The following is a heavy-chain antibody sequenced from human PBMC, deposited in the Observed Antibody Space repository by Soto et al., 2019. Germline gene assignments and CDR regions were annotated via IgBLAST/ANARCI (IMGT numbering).Heavy chain of an antibody. CDR1: GFTFSSYG. J-gene: IGHJ2*01. D-gene: IGHD5-12*01. V-gene: IGHV3-33*01. CDR3: ARDSRDGYIHWYFHL. CDR2: IWYDGSNK. Sequence: QVQLVESGGGVVQPGRSLRLSCAASGFTFSSYGMHWVSQAPGKGLEWVAVIWYDGSNKYYADSVKGRFTISRDNSKNTLYLQMNSLRAEDTAVYYCARDSRDGYIHWYFHLWGRGTLVTVSS.